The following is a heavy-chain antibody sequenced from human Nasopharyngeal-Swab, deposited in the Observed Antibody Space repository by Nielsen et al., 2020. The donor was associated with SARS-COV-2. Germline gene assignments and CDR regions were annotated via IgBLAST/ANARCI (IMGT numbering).Heavy chain of an antibody. CDR2: ISAYNGNT. J-gene: IGHJ6*02. CDR1: GYTFTSYG. V-gene: IGHV1-18*04. Sequence: ASVTVSRMASGYTFTSYGISWVRQAPGQGLEWMGWISAYNGNTNYAQKLQGRVTMTTDTSTSTAYMELRSLRSDDTAVYYCARGAHYYYGMDVWGQGTTVTVSS. CDR3: ARGAHYYYGMDV.